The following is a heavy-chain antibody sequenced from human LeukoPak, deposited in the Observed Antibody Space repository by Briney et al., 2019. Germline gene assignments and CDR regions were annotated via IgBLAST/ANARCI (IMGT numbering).Heavy chain of an antibody. V-gene: IGHV1-69*13. CDR2: IIPIFGTA. CDR1: GGTFSSYA. J-gene: IGHJ6*02. Sequence: EASVTVSCKASGGTFSSYAISWVRQAPGQGLEWMGGIIPIFGTANYAQKFQGRVTITADESTSTAYMELSSLRSEDTAVYYCARGDCSGGSSYPYYYYYGMDVWGQGTTVTVSS. CDR3: ARGDCSGGSSYPYYYYYGMDV. D-gene: IGHD2-15*01.